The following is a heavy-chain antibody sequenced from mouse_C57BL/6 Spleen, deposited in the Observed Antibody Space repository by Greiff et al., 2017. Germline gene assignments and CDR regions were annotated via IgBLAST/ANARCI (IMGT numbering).Heavy chain of an antibody. Sequence: VQLQQSGAELVRPGTSVKMSCKASGYTFTNYWIGWAKQRPGHGLEWIGDIYPGGGYTNYNEKFKGKATLTADKSSSTAYMQFSSLTSEDSAIYYCARRGTTVVAPFDYWGQGTTRTVAS. CDR3: ARRGTTVVAPFDY. V-gene: IGHV1-63*01. CDR1: GYTFTNYW. J-gene: IGHJ2*01. CDR2: IYPGGGYT. D-gene: IGHD1-1*01.